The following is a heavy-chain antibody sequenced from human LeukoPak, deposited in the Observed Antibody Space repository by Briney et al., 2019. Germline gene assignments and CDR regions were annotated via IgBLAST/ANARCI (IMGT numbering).Heavy chain of an antibody. CDR2: ISETGDVT. D-gene: IGHD6-6*01. CDR3: ARDSSHYLGSSDY. CDR1: GFTFSSSA. V-gene: IGHV3-23*01. Sequence: PGGSLRLSCAASGFTFSSSAMSWVRQAPGKGLEWVSVISETGDVTHYADSMKGRFTISRDNIKNTLNLQMNSLRAEDTAIYYCARDSSHYLGSSDYWGQGTLVTVSS. J-gene: IGHJ4*02.